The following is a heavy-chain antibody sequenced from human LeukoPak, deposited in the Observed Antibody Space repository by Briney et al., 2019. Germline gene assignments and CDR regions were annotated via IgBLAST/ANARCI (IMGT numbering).Heavy chain of an antibody. J-gene: IGHJ4*02. CDR2: ISGSGGST. D-gene: IGHD4-17*01. CDR1: GFTFSSYA. Sequence: GGSLRLSCAASGFTFSSYAMSWVRQAPGKGLEWVSAISGSGGSTYYADSVKDRFSISRDNSKTTVSLQMNSLRAEDTAVYYCAKGRGTAVTSAANYWGQGTLVTVSS. CDR3: AKGRGTAVTSAANY. V-gene: IGHV3-23*01.